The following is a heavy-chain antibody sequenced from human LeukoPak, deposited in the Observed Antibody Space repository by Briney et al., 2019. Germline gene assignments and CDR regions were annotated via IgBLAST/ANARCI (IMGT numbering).Heavy chain of an antibody. V-gene: IGHV4-39*01. CDR3: ATHVVVAANNNWFDP. J-gene: IGHJ5*02. CDR1: GGSISSSSYY. Sequence: SETLSLTCTVSGGSISSSSYYWGWIRQPPGKGLEWIGSIYYSGSTYYNPSLKSRVTISVDTSKNQFSLKLSSATAADTAVYYCATHVVVAANNNWFDPWGQGTLVTVSS. D-gene: IGHD2-15*01. CDR2: IYYSGST.